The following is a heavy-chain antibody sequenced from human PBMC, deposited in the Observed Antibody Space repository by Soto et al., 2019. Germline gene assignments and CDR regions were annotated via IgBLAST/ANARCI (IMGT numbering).Heavy chain of an antibody. J-gene: IGHJ6*04. CDR2: IYHSGST. CDR3: ARSGFGELPNGRNV. D-gene: IGHD3-10*01. CDR1: GVSISSSSR. V-gene: IGHV4-4*02. Sequence: AETLSLTCAVSGVSISSSSRWSCVRQPPGKGLEGIGEIYHSGSTNYDPSLKSRVTISVDKSKNQLSLKLSSVTAADTAVYYCARSGFGELPNGRNVWGKGTTVTVSS.